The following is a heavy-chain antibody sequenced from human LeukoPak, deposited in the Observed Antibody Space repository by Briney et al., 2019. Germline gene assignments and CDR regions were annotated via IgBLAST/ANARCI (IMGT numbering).Heavy chain of an antibody. CDR3: ATPPTVTRNY. CDR2: ITATSSST. V-gene: IGHV3-23*01. Sequence: PGGSLSLSCAASGFTFSSYGMSWVRQAPGKGLEWVSAITATSSSTHDADSVQGRFTISRDNSKNTLYLQMNSLRAEDTAVYYCATPPTVTRNYWGQGILVTVSS. J-gene: IGHJ4*02. D-gene: IGHD4-17*01. CDR1: GFTFSSYG.